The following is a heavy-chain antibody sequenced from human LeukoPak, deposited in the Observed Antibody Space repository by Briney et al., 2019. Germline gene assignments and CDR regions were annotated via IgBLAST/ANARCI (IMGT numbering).Heavy chain of an antibody. CDR1: GGSISSSSYY. Sequence: SETLSLTCTVSGGSISSSSYYWGWIRQPPGKGLEWIGSIYYSGSTYYNPSLKSRVTISVDTSKNQFSLKLSSVTAADTAVYYCARHSSIAASWCAFDIWGQGTMVTVPS. D-gene: IGHD6-6*01. J-gene: IGHJ3*02. CDR2: IYYSGST. CDR3: ARHSSIAASWCAFDI. V-gene: IGHV4-39*01.